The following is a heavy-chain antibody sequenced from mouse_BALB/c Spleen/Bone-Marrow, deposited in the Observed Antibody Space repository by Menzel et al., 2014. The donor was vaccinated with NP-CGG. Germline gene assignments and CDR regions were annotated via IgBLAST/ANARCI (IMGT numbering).Heavy chain of an antibody. CDR1: GFNIKDTY. CDR2: IDPANGNT. D-gene: IGHD1-1*01. CDR3: ARYYYRTMDY. Sequence: VQLQQPGAELVKPGASVKLSCTASGFNIKDTYMHWVKQRPEQGLEWIGRIDPANGNTKYDPKFQGRATVTADTSSSTAYLQLSSLTSEDTAVYYCARYYYRTMDYWGQGTSVTVSS. J-gene: IGHJ4*01. V-gene: IGHV14-3*02.